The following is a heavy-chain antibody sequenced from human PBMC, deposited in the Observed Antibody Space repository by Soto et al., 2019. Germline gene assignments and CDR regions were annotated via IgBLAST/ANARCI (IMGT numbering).Heavy chain of an antibody. D-gene: IGHD1-1*01. CDR3: ARTWVQLWSYYFDS. V-gene: IGHV4-39*01. CDR1: CGSVGNNFNY. CDR2: VFFSGST. J-gene: IGHJ4*02. Sequence: PSETLSLTCTVSCGSVGNNFNYWAWVRQSPEKGLEWIGSVFFSGSTYYNPSLKSRVTISIDTSKNQFSLRLKSVTAADTAVYYCARTWVQLWSYYFDSWGQGTLVTVSS.